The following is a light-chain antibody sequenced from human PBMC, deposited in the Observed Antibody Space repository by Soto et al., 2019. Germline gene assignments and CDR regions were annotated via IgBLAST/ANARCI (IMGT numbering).Light chain of an antibody. V-gene: IGKV3D-15*01. J-gene: IGKJ1*01. CDR1: QSVSDN. Sequence: EIVMTQSPVTLSVSPGERATLSCRASQSVSDNLAWYQQKPGQAPRLLFYGASTRATDIPVRFSGSGSGTEFTLTISSLQSEDSAVYYCQQYNDWPLTFGQGTKVDIK. CDR3: QQYNDWPLT. CDR2: GAS.